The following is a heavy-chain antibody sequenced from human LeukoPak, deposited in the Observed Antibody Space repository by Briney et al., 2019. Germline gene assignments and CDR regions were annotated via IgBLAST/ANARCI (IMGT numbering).Heavy chain of an antibody. CDR2: IYSGGST. J-gene: IGHJ3*02. D-gene: IGHD3-22*01. CDR1: GFTVSSNY. CDR3: ARGRPYYYDSSGYYPYDAFDI. V-gene: IGHV3-53*01. Sequence: GGSLRPSCAASGFTVSSNYMGWVRQAPGKGLEWVSVIYSGGSTYYADSVKGRFTISRDNSKNTLYLQMNSLRAEDTAVYYCARGRPYYYDSSGYYPYDAFDIWGQGTMVTVSS.